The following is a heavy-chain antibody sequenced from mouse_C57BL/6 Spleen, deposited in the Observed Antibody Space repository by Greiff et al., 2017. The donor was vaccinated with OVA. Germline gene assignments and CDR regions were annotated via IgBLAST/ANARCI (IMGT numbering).Heavy chain of an antibody. Sequence: QVQLQQPGAELVKPGASVKLSCKASGYTFTSYWMQWVKQRPGQGLEWIGEIDPSDSSTNYNQKFKGKATLTVDTSSSTAYMQLSSLTSEDSAVYYCARRTYYYGSSYGFAYWGQGTLVTVSA. CDR3: ARRTYYYGSSYGFAY. CDR1: GYTFTSYW. V-gene: IGHV1-50*01. J-gene: IGHJ3*01. D-gene: IGHD1-1*01. CDR2: IDPSDSST.